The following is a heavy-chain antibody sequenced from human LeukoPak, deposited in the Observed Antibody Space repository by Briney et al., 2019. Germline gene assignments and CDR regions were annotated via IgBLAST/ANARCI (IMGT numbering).Heavy chain of an antibody. V-gene: IGHV3-11*04. D-gene: IGHD1-26*01. Sequence: GGSXRLSCAASGFTFSDYYMSWIRRAPGKGLEWVSYISSSGSTIYYADSVKGRFTISRDNAKNSLYLQMNSLRAEDTAVYYCARDSAGGSLALDYWGQGTLVTVSS. CDR3: ARDSAGGSLALDY. J-gene: IGHJ4*02. CDR2: ISSSGSTI. CDR1: GFTFSDYY.